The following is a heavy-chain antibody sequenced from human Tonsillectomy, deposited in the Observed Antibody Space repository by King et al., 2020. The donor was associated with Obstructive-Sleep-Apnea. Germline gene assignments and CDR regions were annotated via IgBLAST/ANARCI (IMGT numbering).Heavy chain of an antibody. V-gene: IGHV3-48*04. D-gene: IGHD6-6*01. CDR2: ISSSSSSM. Sequence: VQLVESGGGLVQPGGSLRLSCAASGFTFSTYSMNWVRQAPGKGLEWVSYISSSSSSMYYADSVKGRFTISRDNARNSLYLRMNSLRVEDTAVYYCARDGTQYSSSYDSWFAPWGQGTLVTVSS. CDR1: GFTFSTYS. CDR3: ARDGTQYSSSYDSWFAP. J-gene: IGHJ5*02.